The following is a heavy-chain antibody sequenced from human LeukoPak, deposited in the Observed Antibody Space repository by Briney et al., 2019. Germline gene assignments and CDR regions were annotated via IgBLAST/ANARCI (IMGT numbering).Heavy chain of an antibody. CDR2: ISTAGET. D-gene: IGHD6-19*01. CDR3: AREIAVAGTWYFDL. CDR1: GFTFSSYD. V-gene: IGHV3-13*01. Sequence: GGSLRLSCAASGFTFSSYDMHWVRQATGKGLEWVSGISTAGETNYPGSVKGRFTISRENAKNSVYLQTNSLRAGDTAVYYCAREIAVAGTWYFDLWGRGTLVTVSS. J-gene: IGHJ2*01.